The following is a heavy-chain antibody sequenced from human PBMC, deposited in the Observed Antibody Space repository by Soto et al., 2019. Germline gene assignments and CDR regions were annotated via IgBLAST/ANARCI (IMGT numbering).Heavy chain of an antibody. CDR2: INGNGDDT. Sequence: AVGSLRLSCAASGFTFSSYALSWVRQAAGKGLEWISAINGNGDDTYHADSVKGRFTISSDNSKNTLYLQMNSLRAEDTAIYYCAKRSVCGSHSPFDYWGQGTLVTVSS. V-gene: IGHV3-23*01. J-gene: IGHJ4*02. CDR1: GFTFSSYA. D-gene: IGHD2-8*01. CDR3: AKRSVCGSHSPFDY.